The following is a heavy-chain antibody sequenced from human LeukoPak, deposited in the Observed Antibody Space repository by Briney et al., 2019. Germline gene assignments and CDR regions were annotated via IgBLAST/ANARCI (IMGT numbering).Heavy chain of an antibody. D-gene: IGHD1-26*01. CDR1: GFTFSSYG. CDR2: IWYDGSNK. CDR3: AREILRDGSYLIED. Sequence: GSLRLSCAASGFTFSSYGMHWVRQAPGKGLEWVALIWYDGSNKYYTDSVKGRLTISRDNSKNTLYLQMNSLRAEDTAVYYCAREILRDGSYLIEDWGQGILVTVSS. J-gene: IGHJ4*02. V-gene: IGHV3-33*01.